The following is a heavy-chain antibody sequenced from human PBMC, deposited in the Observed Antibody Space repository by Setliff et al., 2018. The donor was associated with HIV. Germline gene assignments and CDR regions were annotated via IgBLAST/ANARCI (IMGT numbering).Heavy chain of an antibody. CDR2: FYREEGEA. Sequence: ASVKVSCKVSGHTLTKLSMHWVRQAPGKGLEWMGAFYREEGEAFYPQNSQGRLTMTEDTSTDTAYMELSSLRFEDTAVYFCATGSEVVIIHEAFDMWGQGTMVTVSS. D-gene: IGHD3-22*01. CDR3: ATGSEVVIIHEAFDM. CDR1: GHTLTKLS. J-gene: IGHJ3*02. V-gene: IGHV1-24*01.